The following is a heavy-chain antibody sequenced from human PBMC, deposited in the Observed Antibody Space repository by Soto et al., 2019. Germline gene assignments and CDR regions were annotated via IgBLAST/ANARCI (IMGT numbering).Heavy chain of an antibody. J-gene: IGHJ6*02. CDR2: FGITGGDT. Sequence: PGGSLRLSFASCGFAVSSYAMGWVRQAPGKGLEWVSTFGITGGDTYYADSVKGRFFISRDDSKYTLHLQMNSLRAEDTAVYHCAKLGSQLLSYYGMDVWGQGTTVTVSS. V-gene: IGHV3-23*01. D-gene: IGHD2-2*01. CDR3: AKLGSQLLSYYGMDV. CDR1: GFAVSSYA.